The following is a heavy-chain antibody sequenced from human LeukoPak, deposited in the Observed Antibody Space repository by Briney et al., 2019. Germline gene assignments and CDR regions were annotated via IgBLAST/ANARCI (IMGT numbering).Heavy chain of an antibody. CDR1: AGSGSGYY. V-gene: IGHV4-34*01. D-gene: IGHD3-22*01. CDR2: INHSGST. CDR3: AREDSSSGSLAGGFDAFDI. Sequence: SETLSRTGAVYAGSGSGYYWGWIRQPPGKGLEGCGEINHSGSTNYNPSLKSRLNISVDTSKNQFSLNLSSVTAADTAVYYCAREDSSSGSLAGGFDAFDIWGQGTMVTVSS. J-gene: IGHJ3*02.